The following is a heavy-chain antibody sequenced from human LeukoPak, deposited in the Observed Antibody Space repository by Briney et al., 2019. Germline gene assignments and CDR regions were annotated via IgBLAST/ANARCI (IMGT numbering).Heavy chain of an antibody. D-gene: IGHD1-26*01. Sequence: GGSLRLSCVASGFSFSIFTMSWVRQVPGQGLEWVATINQDGSEKHFADSVKGRFTISRDNAMNSLFLQMVSLRVEDTAVYFCVRDGCVATTCATMGGFNHWAQGTLVTVSS. J-gene: IGHJ1*01. V-gene: IGHV3-7*01. CDR2: INQDGSEK. CDR3: VRDGCVATTCATMGGFNH. CDR1: GFSFSIFT.